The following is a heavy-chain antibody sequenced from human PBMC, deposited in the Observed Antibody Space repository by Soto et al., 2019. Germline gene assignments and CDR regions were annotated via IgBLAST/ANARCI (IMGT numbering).Heavy chain of an antibody. V-gene: IGHV1-69*13. Sequence: SVTVSCKASGGTFSSYAISWVRQAPGQGLEWMGGIIPIFGTANYAQKFQGRVTIAADESTSTAYMELSSLRSEDTAVYYCARSRMHDYYYGMVVWGQGTTVTVSS. CDR1: GGTFSSYA. CDR3: ARSRMHDYYYGMVV. J-gene: IGHJ6*02. CDR2: IIPIFGTA.